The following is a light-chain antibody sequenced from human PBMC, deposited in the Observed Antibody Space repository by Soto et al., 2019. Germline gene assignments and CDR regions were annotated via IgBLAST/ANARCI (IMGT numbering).Light chain of an antibody. J-gene: IGLJ1*01. CDR1: SSDVGGYNY. V-gene: IGLV2-14*01. CDR2: DVS. Sequence: LTQPASVSGSPGQSITISCTGTSSDVGGYNYVSWYQQHPGKAPKLTIYDVSNRPSGVSNRFSGSKSGNTASLTISGLQAEDEADYYCSSYTSSSTEVFGTGTKVTVL. CDR3: SSYTSSSTEV.